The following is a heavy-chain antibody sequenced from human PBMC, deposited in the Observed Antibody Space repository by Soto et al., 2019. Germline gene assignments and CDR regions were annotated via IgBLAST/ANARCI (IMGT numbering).Heavy chain of an antibody. V-gene: IGHV3-74*01. D-gene: IGHD3-9*01. CDR1: GFTVSSYW. CDR2: INSDGSST. Sequence: EVQLVESGGGLVQPGGSLRLSCAASGFTVSSYWMHWVRQAPGKGLVWVSRINSDGSSTSYADSVKGRFTISRDNAKNTLYLQMNSLRAEHTAVYYCARGYYDILTGYAFDIWGQGTMVTVSS. CDR3: ARGYYDILTGYAFDI. J-gene: IGHJ3*02.